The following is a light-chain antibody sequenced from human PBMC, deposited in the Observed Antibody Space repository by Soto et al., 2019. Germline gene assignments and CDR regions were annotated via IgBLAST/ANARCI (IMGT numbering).Light chain of an antibody. Sequence: DIQMTQSPSSVSASVGDRVTITCRASQAISTWLAWYQQKPGKAPKLLIYAASNRQTGVPSRFSGSGSGTDFTLTISSLQPEDVATYYCQQANSFPRTFGQGTKVEIK. J-gene: IGKJ1*01. V-gene: IGKV1D-12*01. CDR1: QAISTW. CDR3: QQANSFPRT. CDR2: AAS.